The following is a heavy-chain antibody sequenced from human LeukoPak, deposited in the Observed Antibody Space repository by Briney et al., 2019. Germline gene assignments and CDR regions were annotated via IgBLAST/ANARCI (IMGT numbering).Heavy chain of an antibody. CDR2: IYYSGST. CDR1: GGSISSSNYY. V-gene: IGHV4-39*01. Sequence: SQTLSLTCTVSGGSISSSNYYWGWIRQPPGKGLEWIGSIYYSGSTYYNPSLKSRVTISVDTSKNQFSLKLSSVTAADTAVYFCARHGRSSAYYYSYYFDDWGQGTLVTVSS. D-gene: IGHD3-22*01. J-gene: IGHJ4*02. CDR3: ARHGRSSAYYYSYYFDD.